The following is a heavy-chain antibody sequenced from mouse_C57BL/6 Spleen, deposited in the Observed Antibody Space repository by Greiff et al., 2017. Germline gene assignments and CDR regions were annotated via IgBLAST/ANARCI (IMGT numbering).Heavy chain of an antibody. CDR2: INPNYGTT. V-gene: IGHV1-39*01. D-gene: IGHD2-4*01. CDR1: GYSFTDYN. CDR3: ARSGLRRGEFAY. J-gene: IGHJ3*01. Sequence: EVHLVESGPELVKPGASVKISCKASGYSFTDYNMNWVKQSNGKSLEWIGVINPNYGTTSYNQKFKGKATLTVDQSSSTAYMQLNSLTSEDSAVYYCARSGLRRGEFAYWGQGTLVTVSA.